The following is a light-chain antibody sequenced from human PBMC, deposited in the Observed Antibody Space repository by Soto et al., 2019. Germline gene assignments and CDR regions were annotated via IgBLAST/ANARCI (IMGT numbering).Light chain of an antibody. CDR3: QQLNSYPLT. Sequence: EIVLTQSPGTLSLSPGERATLSCRASQSVSIFLAWYQQKPGQAPRLLIHDASNRATGIPARFSGSGSGTEFTLTISSLQPEDFATYYCQQLNSYPLTFGGGTKVDIK. V-gene: IGKV3-11*01. CDR2: DAS. J-gene: IGKJ4*01. CDR1: QSVSIF.